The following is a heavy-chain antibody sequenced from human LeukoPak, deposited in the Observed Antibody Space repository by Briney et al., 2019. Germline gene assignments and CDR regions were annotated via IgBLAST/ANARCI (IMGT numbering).Heavy chain of an antibody. CDR1: GFTFSSYS. CDR2: ISSSSSYI. V-gene: IGHV3-21*01. CDR3: ASVEPYYYGSGSYQDY. J-gene: IGHJ4*02. D-gene: IGHD3-10*01. Sequence: GGSLRLSCAASGFTFSSYSMNWVRQAPGKGLEWVSSISSSSSYIYYADSVKGRFTISRDNAKNSLYLQMNSLRAEDTAVYYCASVEPYYYGSGSYQDYWGQGTLVTVSS.